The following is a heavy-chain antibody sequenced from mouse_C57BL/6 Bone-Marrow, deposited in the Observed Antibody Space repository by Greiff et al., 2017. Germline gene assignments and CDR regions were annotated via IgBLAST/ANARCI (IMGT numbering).Heavy chain of an antibody. CDR2: INPSSGYT. J-gene: IGHJ2*01. CDR3: ARRRAYPFFDY. Sequence: QVQLQQSGAELAKPGASVKLSCKASGYTFTSYWMHWVKQRPGQGLEWIGYINPSSGYTKYNQKFKDKATFTADKSSSTAYMQLSSLTYEDSAVXCCARRRAYPFFDYWGQGTTLTVSS. V-gene: IGHV1-7*01. CDR1: GYTFTSYW. D-gene: IGHD3-3*01.